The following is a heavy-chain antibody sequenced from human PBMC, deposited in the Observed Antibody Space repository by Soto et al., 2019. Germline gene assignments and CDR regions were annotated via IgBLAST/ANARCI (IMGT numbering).Heavy chain of an antibody. CDR2: IYWDDDK. Sequence: GPALIKPTRTLGLTCTFWWFSHSNNGVGVGWIRQPPGKALEWLALIYWDDDKRYSPSLKSRLTITKDTSKNQVVLTMTNMDPVDTATYYCAHTTPEFGDWGQGPLVTV. CDR3: AHTTPEFGD. CDR1: WFSHSNNGVG. V-gene: IGHV2-5*02. J-gene: IGHJ4*02.